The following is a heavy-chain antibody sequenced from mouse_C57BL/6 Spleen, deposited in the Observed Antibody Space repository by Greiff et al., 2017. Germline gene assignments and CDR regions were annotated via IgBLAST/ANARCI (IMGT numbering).Heavy chain of an antibody. CDR1: GYTFTSYG. Sequence: QVQLQQSGAELARPGASVTLSCKASGYTFTSYGISWVKQRTGQGLEWIGEIYPRGGNTYYNEKFKGKATLTADKSSSTAYMELRSLTSEDSAVYFCARWVYYDYEWYFYVWGTGTTVTVSS. D-gene: IGHD2-4*01. V-gene: IGHV1-81*01. CDR3: ARWVYYDYEWYFYV. J-gene: IGHJ1*03. CDR2: IYPRGGNT.